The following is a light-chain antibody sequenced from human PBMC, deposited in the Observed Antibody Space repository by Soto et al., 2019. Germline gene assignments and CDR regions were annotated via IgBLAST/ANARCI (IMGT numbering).Light chain of an antibody. V-gene: IGKV3-15*01. CDR1: QSVFSS. Sequence: EIVMTQSPATLSVSPGERATLSCRASQSVFSSLAWYQQKPGQAPRLLIYGAATRATGIPARFSGSGSGTEFTLTISSLQSEDFAVYYCQQYNNWPPHFGQGTRLGIK. J-gene: IGKJ5*01. CDR3: QQYNNWPPH. CDR2: GAA.